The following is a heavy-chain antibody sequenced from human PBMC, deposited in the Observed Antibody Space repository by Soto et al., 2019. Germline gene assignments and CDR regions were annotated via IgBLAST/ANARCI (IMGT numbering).Heavy chain of an antibody. CDR3: ARSSILLELRFYYYYGMDV. CDR2: INHSGST. Sequence: KASETLSLTCAVYGGSFSGYYWSWIRQPPGKGLEWIGEINHSGSTNYNPSLKSRVTISVDTSKNQFSLKLSSVTAADTAVYYCARSSILLELRFYYYYGMDVWGQGTTVTVSS. V-gene: IGHV4-34*01. J-gene: IGHJ6*02. CDR1: GGSFSGYY. D-gene: IGHD1-7*01.